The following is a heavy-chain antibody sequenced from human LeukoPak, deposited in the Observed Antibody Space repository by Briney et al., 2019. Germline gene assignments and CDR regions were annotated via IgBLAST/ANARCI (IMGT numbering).Heavy chain of an antibody. V-gene: IGHV4-30-4*01. D-gene: IGHD2-2*01. CDR1: GGSITSGVYY. J-gene: IGHJ4*02. Sequence: SQTPSLTCTVPGGSITSGVYYSSWIRQPPGKGLEWIGYIYYSGSTYYNPSLKSRVTISVDTSKNQFSLKLSSVTAADTAVYYCASYVRAGVPAANFDYWGQGTLVTVSS. CDR3: ASYVRAGVPAANFDY. CDR2: IYYSGST.